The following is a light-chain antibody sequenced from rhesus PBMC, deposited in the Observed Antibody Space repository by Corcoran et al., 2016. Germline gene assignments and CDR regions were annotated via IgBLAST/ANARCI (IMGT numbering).Light chain of an antibody. CDR3: QQYVYSPLT. CDR1: PGLKNY. Sequence: DIQMTQFPSSLSASVGDRVTITCRASPGLKNYLSWYQVKPGKAPKPLLYYAGTLETGVSSRFSGSRSGTDYVLTISSLQPEDIATYYCQQYVYSPLTFGGGTKVELK. CDR2: YAG. J-gene: IGKJ4*01. V-gene: IGKV1-66*01.